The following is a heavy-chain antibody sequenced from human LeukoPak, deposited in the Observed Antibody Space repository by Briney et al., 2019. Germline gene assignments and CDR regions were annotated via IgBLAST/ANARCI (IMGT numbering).Heavy chain of an antibody. V-gene: IGHV3-33*01. CDR3: ARDYYDNSGQLHAGAHAFDI. Sequence: GGSLRLSCAASGFTFRTFGMHWVRQAPGKGLEWVAIIWYDGINKYCADSVKGRFTISRDNSKNTLYLQMNSLRAEDTAVYYCARDYYDNSGQLHAGAHAFDIWGQGTMVTVSS. CDR1: GFTFRTFG. J-gene: IGHJ3*02. D-gene: IGHD3-22*01. CDR2: IWYDGINK.